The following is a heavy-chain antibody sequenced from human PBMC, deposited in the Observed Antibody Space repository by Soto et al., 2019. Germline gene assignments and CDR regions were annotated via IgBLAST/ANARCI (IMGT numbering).Heavy chain of an antibody. Sequence: GGPLRLSCIAAGFTFSSYWMHWVRQDTGKELVWVSHIDSDGSSTTYADSVKGRFTISRDNAVNTVYLQMNSLRVEDTAIYHCASARCSSACYLIDYWGLGTLVTVSS. D-gene: IGHD2-21*02. V-gene: IGHV3-74*01. CDR2: IDSDGSST. J-gene: IGHJ4*02. CDR1: GFTFSSYW. CDR3: ASARCSSACYLIDY.